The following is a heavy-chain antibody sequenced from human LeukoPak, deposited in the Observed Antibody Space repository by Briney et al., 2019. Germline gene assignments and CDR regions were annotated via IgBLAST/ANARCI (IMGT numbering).Heavy chain of an antibody. D-gene: IGHD6-19*01. CDR1: GFTFSIYA. Sequence: GRSLRLSCAASGFTFSIYAMNWVRQAPGKGLEWVSVIFADGSTEYYADSVKGRFTISRDNSKNTLYLQMNSLRTEDTAVYYCATDRDSKGKQWQGYLGIWGQGTLVTVSS. CDR3: ATDRDSKGKQWQGYLGI. J-gene: IGHJ4*02. V-gene: IGHV3-30*03. CDR2: IFADGSTE.